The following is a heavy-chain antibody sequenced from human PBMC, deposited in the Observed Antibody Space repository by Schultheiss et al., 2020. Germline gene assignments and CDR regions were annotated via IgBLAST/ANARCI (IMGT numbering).Heavy chain of an antibody. CDR1: GGSISSSN. V-gene: IGHV3-23*01. Sequence: ETLSLTCAVSGGSISSSNWWSWVRQPPGKGLEWVSAISGSGGSTYYADSVKGRFTISRDNSKNTLYLQMNSLRAEDTAVYYCANVGLPTVTTDYWGQGTLVTVSS. D-gene: IGHD4-17*01. CDR2: ISGSGGST. J-gene: IGHJ4*02. CDR3: ANVGLPTVTTDY.